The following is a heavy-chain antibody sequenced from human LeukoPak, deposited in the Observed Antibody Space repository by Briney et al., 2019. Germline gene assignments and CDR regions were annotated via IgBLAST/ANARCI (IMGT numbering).Heavy chain of an antibody. V-gene: IGHV1-2*02. J-gene: IGHJ3*02. CDR1: GYTFTGYY. CDR2: INPNSGGT. CDR3: ARDLAGSGSDDAFDI. Sequence: ASVKVSCKASGYTFTGYYVHWVRQAPGQGLEWMGWINPNSGGTNYAQKFQGRVTMTRDTSISTAYMELSRLRSDDTAVYYCARDLAGSGSDDAFDIWGQGTMVTVSS. D-gene: IGHD3-10*01.